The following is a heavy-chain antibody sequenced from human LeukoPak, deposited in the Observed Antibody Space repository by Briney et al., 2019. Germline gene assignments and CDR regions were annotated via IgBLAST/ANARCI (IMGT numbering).Heavy chain of an antibody. CDR2: ISTYT. CDR1: GYAFNDFG. Sequence: ASVKVSCKASGYAFNDFGITWVRQAPGQGLEWMGWISTYTNYAQNLQDRVTMTTDTSTSTAYMELRSLRSDDKAVYYCARNGTGYDGGWPDYWGQGTLVTVSS. CDR3: ARNGTGYDGGWPDY. V-gene: IGHV1-18*01. D-gene: IGHD4-23*01. J-gene: IGHJ4*01.